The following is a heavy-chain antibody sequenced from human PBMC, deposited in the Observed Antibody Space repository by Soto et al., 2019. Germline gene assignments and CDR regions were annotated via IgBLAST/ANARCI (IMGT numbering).Heavy chain of an antibody. CDR1: GHTLSELS. Sequence: GASVKVSCKVFGHTLSELSMHWVRQAPGEGLEWVGGFDREDAETSYAQKFQGRVTMTEDTSTDTAYLELSSLRSEDTAVYYCARVPDYWGQGTLVTVSS. J-gene: IGHJ4*02. CDR2: FDREDAET. CDR3: ARVPDY. V-gene: IGHV1-24*01.